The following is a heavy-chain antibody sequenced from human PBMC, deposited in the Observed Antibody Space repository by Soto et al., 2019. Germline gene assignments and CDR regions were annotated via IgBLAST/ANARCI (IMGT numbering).Heavy chain of an antibody. CDR2: ISWNSGSI. CDR1: GFTFDDYA. Sequence: GGSLRLSCAASGFTFDDYAMHWVRQAPGKGLEWVSGISWNSGSIGYADSVKGRFTISRDNAKNSLYLQMNSLRAEDTALYYCAKGSLGDVAAADYWGQGTLVTVSS. CDR3: AKGSLGDVAAADY. V-gene: IGHV3-9*01. D-gene: IGHD2-15*01. J-gene: IGHJ4*02.